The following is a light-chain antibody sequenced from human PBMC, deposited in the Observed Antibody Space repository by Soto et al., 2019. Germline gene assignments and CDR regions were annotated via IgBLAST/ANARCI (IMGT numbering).Light chain of an antibody. Sequence: DIQMTQAPSTLSASVGDRVTITCRASQSINTWLAWYQQKPGKAPKLLIYRASTLESGVPSRFSGSGSGTEFTLAISSLQPDDFSTYYCQHYNPYSGTFGPGNKVDI. CDR3: QHYNPYSGT. J-gene: IGKJ3*01. CDR2: RAS. CDR1: QSINTW. V-gene: IGKV1-5*03.